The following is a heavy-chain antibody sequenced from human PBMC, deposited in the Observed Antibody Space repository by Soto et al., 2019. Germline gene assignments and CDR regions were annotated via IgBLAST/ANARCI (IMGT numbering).Heavy chain of an antibody. J-gene: IGHJ6*02. CDR2: INSDGSST. CDR3: ARELPTAIRGGYYYSYGMDV. Sequence: EVQLVESGGGLVQPGGSLRLSCVASGFIFSSYWMHWVRQAPGKGLVWVSRINSDGSSTSYADSVKGRFTISRDNAKNTLYLQMNSLRAEDTAVYYCARELPTAIRGGYYYSYGMDVWGQGTTVTVSS. V-gene: IGHV3-74*01. D-gene: IGHD2-2*02. CDR1: GFIFSSYW.